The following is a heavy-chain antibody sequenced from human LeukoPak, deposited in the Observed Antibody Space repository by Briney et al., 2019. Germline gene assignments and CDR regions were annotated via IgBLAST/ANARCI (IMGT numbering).Heavy chain of an antibody. CDR1: GFTVSSNY. Sequence: GGSLRLSRVASGFTVSSNYMSWVRQAPGKGLEWVSVIYSGGSTYYADSVKGRFTISRDNSKNTLYLQMNSLRAEDTAVYYCARGDKYYYDASGAFDIWGQGTMVTVSS. CDR2: IYSGGST. V-gene: IGHV3-66*01. J-gene: IGHJ3*02. D-gene: IGHD3-22*01. CDR3: ARGDKYYYDASGAFDI.